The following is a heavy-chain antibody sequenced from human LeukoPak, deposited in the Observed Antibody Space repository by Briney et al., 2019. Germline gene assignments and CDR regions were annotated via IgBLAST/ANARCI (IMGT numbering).Heavy chain of an antibody. V-gene: IGHV3-74*01. CDR1: GFTFSTYC. Sequence: GGSLRLSCAASGFTFSTYCMHWVRQAPGKGPMWVSRICPDGTVTNYADAVKARFIISRDNARNTVYLQMNSLRVEDTAVYYCVRDFRSADYWGQGTLVTVSS. J-gene: IGHJ4*02. CDR3: VRDFRSADY. CDR2: ICPDGTVT.